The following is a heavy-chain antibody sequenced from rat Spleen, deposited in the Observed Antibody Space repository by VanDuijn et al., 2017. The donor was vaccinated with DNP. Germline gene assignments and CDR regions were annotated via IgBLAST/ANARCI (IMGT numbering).Heavy chain of an antibody. CDR2: VSDDAGNT. J-gene: IGHJ2*01. D-gene: IGHD3-8*01. V-gene: IGHV5-20*01. CDR3: ARHPIGHGFDY. Sequence: EVQLVASGGGIVQPGRSLKISCAASGFTFSDYYMAWVRQAPTKGLEWVASVSDDAGNTYYRDSVKGRFTISRDNVKGSLYLQVNSLRSEDTATYYCARHPIGHGFDYWGQGVMVTVSS. CDR1: GFTFSDYY.